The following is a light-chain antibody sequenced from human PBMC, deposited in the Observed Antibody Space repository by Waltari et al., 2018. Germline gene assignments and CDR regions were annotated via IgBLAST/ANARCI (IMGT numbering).Light chain of an antibody. V-gene: IGLV2-23*02. CDR3: CSYAGSTTL. CDR1: TSDVGNYNL. CDR2: AVI. J-gene: IGLJ2*01. Sequence: QSALTQPASVSGSPGQSITIPCTAPTSDVGNYNLVSWYQHPPGKTPKLIIYAVIKRPSGISNRCSGSKSGKTASLTISGLQAEDEADYYCCSYAGSTTLFGGGTKLTVL.